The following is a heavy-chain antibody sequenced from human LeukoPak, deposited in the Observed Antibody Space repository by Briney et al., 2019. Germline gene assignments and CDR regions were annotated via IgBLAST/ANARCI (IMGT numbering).Heavy chain of an antibody. Sequence: PGGSLRLSCAASGFTFSSYAMSWVRQAPGKGLEWVSAISGSGGSTYYADSVKGRFTISRDNSKNTLYLQMNSLRAEDTAVYYCAKEGGRYIGPGSRARYWGQGTLVTVSS. CDR1: GFTFSSYA. D-gene: IGHD3-16*01. CDR2: ISGSGGST. J-gene: IGHJ4*02. CDR3: AKEGGRYIGPGSRARY. V-gene: IGHV3-23*01.